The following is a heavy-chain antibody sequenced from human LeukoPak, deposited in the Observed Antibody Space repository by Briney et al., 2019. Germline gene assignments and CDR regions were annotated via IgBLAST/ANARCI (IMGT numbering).Heavy chain of an antibody. J-gene: IGHJ2*01. CDR3: ARGLYYDFWSGYYGPLWYFDL. D-gene: IGHD3-3*01. CDR2: IYTSGST. V-gene: IGHV4-61*02. Sequence: SETLSLTCTVSGGSISSGSYYWSWIRQPAGKGLEWIGRIYTSGSTNYNPSLKSRVTISVDTSKNQFSLKLSSVTAADTAVYYCARGLYYDFWSGYYGPLWYFDLWGRGTLVTVSS. CDR1: GGSISSGSYY.